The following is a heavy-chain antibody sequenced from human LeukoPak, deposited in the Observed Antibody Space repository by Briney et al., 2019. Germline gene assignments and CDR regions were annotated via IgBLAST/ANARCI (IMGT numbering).Heavy chain of an antibody. CDR3: ARVKLRYFDWSQR. CDR1: GFTFSSYA. CDR2: ISYDGSNK. D-gene: IGHD3-9*01. J-gene: IGHJ4*02. Sequence: PGRSLRLSCAASGFTFSSYAMHWVRQAPGKGLEWVAVISYDGSNKYYADSVKGRFTISRDNSKNTLYLQMNSLRAEDTAVYYCARVKLRYFDWSQRGGQGTLVTVSS. V-gene: IGHV3-30*04.